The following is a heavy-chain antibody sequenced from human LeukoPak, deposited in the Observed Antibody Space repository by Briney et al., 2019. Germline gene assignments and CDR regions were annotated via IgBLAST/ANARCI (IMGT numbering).Heavy chain of an antibody. D-gene: IGHD3-3*01. CDR3: ARVMGTIFGVVLSGAGMDV. CDR2: ISYSGST. CDR1: GGSISSYY. Sequence: SETLSLTCTVSGGSISSYYWSWIRQPPGKGLEWIGYISYSGSTNYNPSLKSRVTIPVNPSKNQFSLELSSVTAAETAVYYCARVMGTIFGVVLSGAGMDVWGQGTTVSVCS. J-gene: IGHJ6*02. V-gene: IGHV4-59*01.